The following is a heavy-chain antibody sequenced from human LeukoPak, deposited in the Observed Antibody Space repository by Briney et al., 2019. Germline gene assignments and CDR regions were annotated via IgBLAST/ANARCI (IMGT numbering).Heavy chain of an antibody. Sequence: ASVKVSCKASGYTFTSYGISWVRQAPGQGLEWMGWISAYDGNTNYAQKLQGRVTMTTDTSTSTAYMELRSLRSDDTAVYYCARFYGSGSPFYYMDVWGKGTTVTISS. J-gene: IGHJ6*03. CDR3: ARFYGSGSPFYYMDV. V-gene: IGHV1-18*01. D-gene: IGHD3-10*01. CDR1: GYTFTSYG. CDR2: ISAYDGNT.